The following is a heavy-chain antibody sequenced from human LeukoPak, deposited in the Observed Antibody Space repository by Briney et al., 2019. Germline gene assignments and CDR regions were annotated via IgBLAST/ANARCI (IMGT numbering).Heavy chain of an antibody. CDR3: ARDYYYDSSGYPALDAFDI. J-gene: IGHJ3*02. Sequence: ASVKVSCKASGGTFSSYAISWVRQAPGQGLEWMGGIIPIFGTANYAQKFQGRVTITADESTSTAYMELSSLRSEDTAVYYCARDYYYDSSGYPALDAFDIWGQGTMVTVSS. CDR2: IIPIFGTA. CDR1: GGTFSSYA. V-gene: IGHV1-69*13. D-gene: IGHD3-22*01.